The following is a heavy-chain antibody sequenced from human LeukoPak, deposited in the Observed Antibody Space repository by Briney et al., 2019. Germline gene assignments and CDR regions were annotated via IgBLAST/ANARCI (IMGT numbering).Heavy chain of an antibody. CDR2: IHYSGST. J-gene: IGHJ5*02. CDR3: ARRGVEMAAIRPDNWFDP. Sequence: PSETLSLTCTVSGGSISNHYWVWIRQPPGKGLEWIGYIHYSGSTKYNPSLKRRVTVSADTSNNQISLKVSSVTAADTAVYYCARRGVEMAAIRPDNWFDPWGPGTLVTVSS. CDR1: GGSISNHY. V-gene: IGHV4-59*08. D-gene: IGHD5-24*01.